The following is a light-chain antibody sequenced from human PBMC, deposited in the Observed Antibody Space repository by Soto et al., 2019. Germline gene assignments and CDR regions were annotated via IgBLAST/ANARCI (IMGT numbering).Light chain of an antibody. J-gene: IGLJ1*01. V-gene: IGLV2-11*01. CDR2: AAS. Sequence: QSALTQPRSVSGSPGQSVTISCTGTSSPVGGYHYVSWYQQFPGKAPKLMIYAASQRPSGVPDRFSGSESGNTASLTISGLQAEDEADYYCCSYAGRYTYVFGTGTKVTVL. CDR1: SSPVGGYHY. CDR3: CSYAGRYTYV.